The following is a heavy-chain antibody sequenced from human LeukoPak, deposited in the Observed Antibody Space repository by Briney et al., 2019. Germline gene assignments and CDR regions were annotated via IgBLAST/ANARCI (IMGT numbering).Heavy chain of an antibody. V-gene: IGHV1-2*02. J-gene: IGHJ3*02. CDR3: ARELYYYDSSGYYRLGAFDI. Sequence: ASVKVSCKASGYTFTGYYMHWVRQDPGQGLEWMGWINPNSGGTNYAQKFQGRVTMTRDTSISTAYMELSSLRSEDMAVYYCARELYYYDSSGYYRLGAFDIWGQGTMVTVSS. CDR1: GYTFTGYY. CDR2: INPNSGGT. D-gene: IGHD3-22*01.